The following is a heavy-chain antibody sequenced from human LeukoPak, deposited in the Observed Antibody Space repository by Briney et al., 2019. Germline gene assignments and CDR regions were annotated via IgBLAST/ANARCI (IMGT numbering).Heavy chain of an antibody. CDR3: AKTLRRYCSGGSCGLVDY. Sequence: PGGSLRLSCAASGFTFSGSAMHWVRQASGKGLEWVGRRSKAHSYATVYAASVKGRFTISRDDSKNTAYLQMNSLKTEDTALYYCAKTLRRYCSGGSCGLVDYWGQGTLVTVSS. D-gene: IGHD2-15*01. CDR2: RSKAHSYAT. J-gene: IGHJ4*02. V-gene: IGHV3-73*01. CDR1: GFTFSGSA.